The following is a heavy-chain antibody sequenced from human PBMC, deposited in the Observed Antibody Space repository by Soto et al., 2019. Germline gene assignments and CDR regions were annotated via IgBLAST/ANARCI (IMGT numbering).Heavy chain of an antibody. J-gene: IGHJ3*02. CDR3: ALGSWSGETFDI. CDR1: GGTFNVYT. V-gene: IGHV1-69*02. D-gene: IGHD6-13*01. CDR2: IIPMLAIT. Sequence: QVQLVQSGAEVKKPGSSVKVSCKASGGTFNVYTIIWVRQAPGQGLEWMGRIIPMLAITNYAQRFQGRVTLXAXXSTTTAYMELSSLTSEDTAVYYWALGSWSGETFDIWGQGTLVTVSS.